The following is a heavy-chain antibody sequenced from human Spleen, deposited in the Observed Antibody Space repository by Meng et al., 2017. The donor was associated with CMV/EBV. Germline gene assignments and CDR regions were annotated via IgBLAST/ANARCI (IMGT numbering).Heavy chain of an antibody. V-gene: IGHV1-2*02. CDR3: TRDGGDYWSGHSNNHDAIDI. D-gene: IGHD3-3*01. CDR1: GYTFTDYY. Sequence: ASVKVSCKASGYTFTDYYVHWVRQAPGQGLEWMGSISGKSGATKFGQKFQGRVTLTRDTSISTAYMELTSLTSDDTAVYYCTRDGGDYWSGHSNNHDAIDIWGQGTRVTVSS. CDR2: ISGKSGAT. J-gene: IGHJ3*02.